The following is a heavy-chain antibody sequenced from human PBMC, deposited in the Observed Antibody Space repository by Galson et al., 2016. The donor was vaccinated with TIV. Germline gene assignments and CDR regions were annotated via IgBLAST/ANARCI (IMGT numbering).Heavy chain of an antibody. J-gene: IGHJ3*02. CDR3: TEGRGGACIHDSVDM. CDR2: IYPRDSDT. Sequence: QSGAEVKKPGESLKISCQGSGYSFNNYWIGWARQMPGKGLEWMGIIYPRDSDTRYSPSFQGQVTISVDKSISTAYLQWSGLKASDTAICYCTEGRGGACIHDSVDMWGQGTMVTVSS. D-gene: IGHD2-21*01. V-gene: IGHV5-51*01. CDR1: GYSFNNYW.